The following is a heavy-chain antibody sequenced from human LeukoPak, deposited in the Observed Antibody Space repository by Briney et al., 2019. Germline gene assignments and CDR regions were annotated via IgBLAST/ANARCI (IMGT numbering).Heavy chain of an antibody. D-gene: IGHD5-24*01. CDR2: ISAYNGNT. J-gene: IGHJ6*02. V-gene: IGHV1-18*01. Sequence: ASVKVSCKASGYTFTNYGFSWVRQAPGQGLEWMGWISAYNGNTNYAQKPQGRVTMTTDTSTSTAYMELRSLRSDDTAVYYCARTQDDYYYYTMDVWGQGTTVTVSS. CDR1: GYTFTNYG. CDR3: ARTQDDYYYYTMDV.